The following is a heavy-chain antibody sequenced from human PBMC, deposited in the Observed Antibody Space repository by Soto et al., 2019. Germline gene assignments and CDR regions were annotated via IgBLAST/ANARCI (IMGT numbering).Heavy chain of an antibody. CDR2: IYYSGST. CDR3: ARHARGYSYGEVYYYYYGMDV. V-gene: IGHV4-59*08. D-gene: IGHD5-18*01. Sequence: SETLSLTCTVSGGSISSYYWSWIRQPPGKGLEWIGYIYYSGSTNYNPSLKSRVAISVDTSKNQFSLKLSSVTAADTAVYYCARHARGYSYGEVYYYYYGMDVWGQGTTVTVS. J-gene: IGHJ6*02. CDR1: GGSISSYY.